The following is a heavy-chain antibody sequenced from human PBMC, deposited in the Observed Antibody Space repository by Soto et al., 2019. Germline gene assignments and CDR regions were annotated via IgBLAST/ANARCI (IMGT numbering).Heavy chain of an antibody. CDR1: GDSIGNFY. CDR3: ARGMGRYFDI. V-gene: IGHV4-4*07. D-gene: IGHD2-8*01. J-gene: IGHJ2*01. Sequence: PSETLSLTXAISGDSIGNFYWSWIRQPAGKGLESLGRLSASGRTNYSPSLQSRVTMSLDRSKNRFSLRLTSVSAADTAVYLCARGMGRYFDIWGRGTLVTVSS. CDR2: LSASGRT.